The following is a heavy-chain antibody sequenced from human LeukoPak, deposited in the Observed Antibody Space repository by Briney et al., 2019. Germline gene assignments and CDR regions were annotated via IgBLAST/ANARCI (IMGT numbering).Heavy chain of an antibody. V-gene: IGHV4-31*03. D-gene: IGHD2-8*01. CDR1: GGSISSGGYY. CDR3: ARASNGAPRLGFGP. Sequence: PSQTLSLTCTVSGGSISSGGYYWSWIRQHPGTGLEGIGYIYYSGSTYYNPSLKSRLTISSDTSKNQFSLNLSSVTAADTGLYYCARASNGAPRLGFGPWGQGTQVTVSS. CDR2: IYYSGST. J-gene: IGHJ5*02.